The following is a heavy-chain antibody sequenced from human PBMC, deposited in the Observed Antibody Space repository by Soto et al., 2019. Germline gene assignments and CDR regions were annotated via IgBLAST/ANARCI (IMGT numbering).Heavy chain of an antibody. CDR3: ARWFTYGNFDYFDY. Sequence: PGGSLRLSCAASGFTFSSHWMHWFRQAPGKGLVWVSRIDSGGRTTTYADSVKGRFPIARDNARNTLYLQMNGLRAEDTALYYCARWFTYGNFDYFDYWGRGTQVTVSS. CDR2: IDSGGRTT. D-gene: IGHD3-10*01. V-gene: IGHV3-74*01. J-gene: IGHJ4*02. CDR1: GFTFSSHW.